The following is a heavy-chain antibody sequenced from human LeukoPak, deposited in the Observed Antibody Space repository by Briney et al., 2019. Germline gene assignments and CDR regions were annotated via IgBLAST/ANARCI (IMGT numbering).Heavy chain of an antibody. CDR3: TRLQEPYGCSGSYYNY. Sequence: GGSLRLSCSASGFTFSGSEMNWVRQAPGKGLEWISFISTSGNTIYYADSVKGRFTISRDNAKNSLFLQMNSLKTEDTAVYYCTRLQEPYGCSGSYYNYWGQGTLVTVSS. J-gene: IGHJ4*02. CDR1: GFTFSGSE. V-gene: IGHV3-48*03. CDR2: ISTSGNTI. D-gene: IGHD1-26*01.